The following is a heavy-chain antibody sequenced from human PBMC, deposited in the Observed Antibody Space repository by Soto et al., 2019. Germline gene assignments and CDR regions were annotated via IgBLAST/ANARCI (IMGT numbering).Heavy chain of an antibody. CDR1: GYIFTSYG. CDR2: INTYNGNI. Sequence: ASVKVSCKASGYIFTSYGISWVRQAPGQGLEWMGWINTYNGNINYAQKVQGRVTMTTDTSTSTAYMELRSLRSDDTAVYYCARGGQSQHYSYYGMDVWGQGTTVTVSS. CDR3: ARGGQSQHYSYYGMDV. V-gene: IGHV1-18*01. J-gene: IGHJ6*02. D-gene: IGHD1-26*01.